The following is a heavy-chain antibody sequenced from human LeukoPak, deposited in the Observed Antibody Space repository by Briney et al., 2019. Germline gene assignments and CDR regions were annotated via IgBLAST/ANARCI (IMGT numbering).Heavy chain of an antibody. Sequence: GGSLRLSCAASGFTFSSYSMNWVRQAPGKGLEWVSSISSSSSYIYYADSVKGRFSISRDNSKNTLYLQMNSLRADDTAVYYCAKGARGDTVTSIVGLNWFDPWGQGTLVTVSS. J-gene: IGHJ5*02. D-gene: IGHD4-17*01. V-gene: IGHV3-21*06. CDR3: AKGARGDTVTSIVGLNWFDP. CDR1: GFTFSSYS. CDR2: ISSSSSYI.